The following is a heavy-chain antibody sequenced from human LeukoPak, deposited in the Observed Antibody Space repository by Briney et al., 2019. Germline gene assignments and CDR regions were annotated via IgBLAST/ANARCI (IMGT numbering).Heavy chain of an antibody. D-gene: IGHD2-8*01. CDR1: GFTFSSYA. J-gene: IGHJ4*02. CDR2: ISYDGSNK. V-gene: IGHV3-30-3*01. Sequence: GRSLRLSCAASGFTFSSYAMHWGRQAPGKGLEWVAVISYDGSNKYYADSVKGRFTISRDNSKNTLYLQMNSLRAEDTAVYYCARDCPPLRVMVYAAGNYFDYWGQGTLVTVSS. CDR3: ARDCPPLRVMVYAAGNYFDY.